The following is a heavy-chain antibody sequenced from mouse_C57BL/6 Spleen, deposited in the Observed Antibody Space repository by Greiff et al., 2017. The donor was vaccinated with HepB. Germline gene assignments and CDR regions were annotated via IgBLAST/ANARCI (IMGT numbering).Heavy chain of an antibody. D-gene: IGHD1-1*01. CDR3: AYGSSSSYYAMDD. CDR1: GYTFTSYW. Sequence: QVQLQQPGAELVMPGASVKLSCKASGYTFTSYWMHWVKQRPGQGLEWIGEIDPSDSYTNYNQKFKGKSTLTVDKSSSTAYMQLSSLTSEDSAVYYCAYGSSSSYYAMDDWGQGTSVTVSS. CDR2: IDPSDSYT. V-gene: IGHV1-69*01. J-gene: IGHJ4*01.